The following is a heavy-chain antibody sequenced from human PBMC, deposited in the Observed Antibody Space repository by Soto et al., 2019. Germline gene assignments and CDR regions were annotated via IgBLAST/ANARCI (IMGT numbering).Heavy chain of an antibody. CDR1: GGTFSSYT. Sequence: QVQLVQSGAEVKKPGSSVKVSCKASGGTFSSYTISWVRQAPGQGLEWMGRIIPILGIANYAQKFQGRVNITADKSTSTAYMELSSLRSEDTAVYYCAAPSYDSSGYYLRGAYFGLWGRGTLVTVSS. V-gene: IGHV1-69*02. J-gene: IGHJ2*01. CDR2: IIPILGIA. CDR3: AAPSYDSSGYYLRGAYFGL. D-gene: IGHD3-22*01.